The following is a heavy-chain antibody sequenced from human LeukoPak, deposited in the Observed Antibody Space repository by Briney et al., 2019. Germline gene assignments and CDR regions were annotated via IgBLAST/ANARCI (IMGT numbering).Heavy chain of an antibody. Sequence: SKTLSLTCTVSGGSISSYYWSWIRQPAGKGLEWIGRIYTSGSTNYNPSLKSRVTMSVDTSKNQFSLKLSSVTAADTAVYYCARDACTNGVCHYYFDYWGQGTLVTVSS. D-gene: IGHD2-8*01. V-gene: IGHV4-4*07. CDR2: IYTSGST. CDR1: GGSISSYY. CDR3: ARDACTNGVCHYYFDY. J-gene: IGHJ4*02.